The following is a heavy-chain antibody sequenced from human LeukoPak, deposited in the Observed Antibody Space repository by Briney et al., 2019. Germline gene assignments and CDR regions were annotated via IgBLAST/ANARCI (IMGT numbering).Heavy chain of an antibody. CDR1: GGSFSGYY. Sequence: PAETLSLTCAVYGGSFSGYYWSWIRQPPGKGLEWVGEINHSGSTNYNPYLKSRVTISVDTSKDQDSLKLSCVTAAETAVYNSTRGTVFDLGGRGTLVTVSS. CDR2: INHSGST. V-gene: IGHV4-34*01. D-gene: IGHD2-8*02. CDR3: TRGTVFDL. J-gene: IGHJ2*01.